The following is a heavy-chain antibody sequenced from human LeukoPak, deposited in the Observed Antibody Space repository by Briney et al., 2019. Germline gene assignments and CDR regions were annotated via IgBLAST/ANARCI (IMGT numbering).Heavy chain of an antibody. Sequence: ASVKVSRKASGYTFTSYGISWVRQAPGQGLEWMGWISAYNGNTNYAQKLQGRVTMTTDTSTSTAYMELRSLRSDDTAVYYCARVGIHYDILTGYAVGYFDYWGQGTLVAVSS. CDR1: GYTFTSYG. J-gene: IGHJ4*02. D-gene: IGHD3-9*01. V-gene: IGHV1-18*01. CDR2: ISAYNGNT. CDR3: ARVGIHYDILTGYAVGYFDY.